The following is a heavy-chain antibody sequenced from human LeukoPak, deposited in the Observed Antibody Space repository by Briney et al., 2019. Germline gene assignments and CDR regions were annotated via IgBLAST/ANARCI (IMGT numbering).Heavy chain of an antibody. J-gene: IGHJ3*02. CDR3: ARETLVAYPTTDDAFDI. Sequence: KTSETLSLTCTVSGGSISSYYWSWIRQPAGKGLEWIGRIYTSGSTNYNPSLKSRVTMSVDTSKNQFSLKLSSVTAADTAVYYCARETLVAYPTTDDAFDIWGQGTMVTVSS. D-gene: IGHD5-12*01. CDR2: IYTSGST. V-gene: IGHV4-4*07. CDR1: GGSISSYY.